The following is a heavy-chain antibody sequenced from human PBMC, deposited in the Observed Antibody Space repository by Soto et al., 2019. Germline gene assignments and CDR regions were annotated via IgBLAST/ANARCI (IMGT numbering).Heavy chain of an antibody. Sequence: GGSLGLSCTASGFLFTDYYMGWIRQPPGKGLEWLAYIDGSSDYTNSADSVKGRFTISRDNAKNSVFLQMNNLRADDTAVYYCARDLRFSSTNYFDFWGRGTLVTVSS. J-gene: IGHJ4*02. CDR3: ARDLRFSSTNYFDF. D-gene: IGHD2-8*01. CDR1: GFLFTDYY. CDR2: IDGSSDYT. V-gene: IGHV3-11*06.